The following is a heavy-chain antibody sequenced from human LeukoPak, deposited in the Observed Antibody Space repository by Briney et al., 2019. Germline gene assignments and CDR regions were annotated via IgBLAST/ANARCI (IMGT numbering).Heavy chain of an antibody. CDR3: AKKRGDYGGANWFDP. D-gene: IGHD4-23*01. CDR2: ISYDGSNK. V-gene: IGHV3-30*18. J-gene: IGHJ5*02. CDR1: GFTFNNYG. Sequence: PGTSLRLSCAASGFTFNNYGMHWVRQAPGKGLEWVAFISYDGSNKYNADSVQGRFTIPRDNSKNTLYLQMNSLRAEDTAVYYCAKKRGDYGGANWFDPWGQGTLVTVSS.